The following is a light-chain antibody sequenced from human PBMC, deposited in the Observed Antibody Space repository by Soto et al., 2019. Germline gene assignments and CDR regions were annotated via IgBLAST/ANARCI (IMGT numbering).Light chain of an antibody. V-gene: IGKV3-20*01. J-gene: IGKJ2*01. CDR1: QTVTSSQ. CDR2: GAS. CDR3: QQFDSSPFT. Sequence: ETVLTQSPATPSLSPGERATLSCRASQTVTSSQLAWYQKKFGQAPRLLIYGASSRATGIPDRFSGSGSGTDFALTISRLEPEDFAVYYCQQFDSSPFTFGQGTKLEIK.